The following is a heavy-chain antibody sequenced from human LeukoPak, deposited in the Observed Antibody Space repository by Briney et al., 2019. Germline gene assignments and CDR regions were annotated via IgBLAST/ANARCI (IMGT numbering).Heavy chain of an antibody. CDR3: ARAGSFLHYVY. D-gene: IGHD3-10*01. CDR1: GFTFSGFW. J-gene: IGHJ4*02. Sequence: HPGGSLRLSCAASGFTFSGFWMSWVRQTPGKGLEWVANIKQDGSEKYYVDSVKGRFTISRDNAKNSLSLQMNGLRVEDTAVYYCARAGSFLHYVYWGQGTLVTGSS. V-gene: IGHV3-7*01. CDR2: IKQDGSEK.